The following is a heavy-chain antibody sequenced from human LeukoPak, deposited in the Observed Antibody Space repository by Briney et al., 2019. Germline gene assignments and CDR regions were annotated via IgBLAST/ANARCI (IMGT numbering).Heavy chain of an antibody. Sequence: SETLSLTCTVSGVSISSYYWSWIRQPPGKGLEWIGYIYYIGSSNYNPSLKSPVTTSVDTSTNQFSLKLSSVTAADTAVYYCARLVARTGWNFDYWGQGTLVTVSS. D-gene: IGHD1-14*01. CDR3: ARLVARTGWNFDY. CDR2: IYYIGSS. V-gene: IGHV4-59*08. CDR1: GVSISSYY. J-gene: IGHJ4*02.